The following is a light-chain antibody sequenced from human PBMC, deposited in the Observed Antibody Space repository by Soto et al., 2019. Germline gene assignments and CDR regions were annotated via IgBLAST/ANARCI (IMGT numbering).Light chain of an antibody. CDR2: EVS. J-gene: IGLJ1*01. Sequence: QSALTQPASVSGSPGQSITISCTGTSSDVGGYNYVSWYQQHPGKAPKLMIYEVSNRPSGVSNRFSGSKSGNTASLTISGLQAEDEAEYYCSSDTSRSTLDYVFGSGTKVTVL. V-gene: IGLV2-14*01. CDR3: SSDTSRSTLDYV. CDR1: SSDVGGYNY.